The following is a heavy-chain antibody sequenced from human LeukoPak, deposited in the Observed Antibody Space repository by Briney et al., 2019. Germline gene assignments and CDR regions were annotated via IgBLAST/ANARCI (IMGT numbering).Heavy chain of an antibody. Sequence: SGPTLVNPTQTLTLTCTFSGFSLSTSEVAVGWIRQPPVKALEWLALIYGNDGKHYSPSLKSRLTITKDTSKNHVVVTMTNMDPVDTATYYCAHRRSSSFDYWGQGTLVTVSS. CDR2: IYGNDGK. V-gene: IGHV2-5*01. CDR1: GFSLSTSEVA. CDR3: AHRRSSSFDY. J-gene: IGHJ4*02. D-gene: IGHD6-6*01.